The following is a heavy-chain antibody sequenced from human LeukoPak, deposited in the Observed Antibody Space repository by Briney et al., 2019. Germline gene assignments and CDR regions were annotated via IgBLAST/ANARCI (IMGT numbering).Heavy chain of an antibody. CDR2: MNPNSGNT. J-gene: IGHJ4*02. CDR3: ARAYCSGSGCYTYWAVDY. CDR1: GYTFTSYD. Sequence: ASVKVSCKASGYTFTSYDINWVRQATGQGLEWMGWMNPNSGNTGQAQKFQGRFTMTRDTSISTAYMELSSLRFEDTAVYYCARAYCSGSGCYTYWAVDYWGQGTLVTVSS. D-gene: IGHD2-2*02. V-gene: IGHV1-8*01.